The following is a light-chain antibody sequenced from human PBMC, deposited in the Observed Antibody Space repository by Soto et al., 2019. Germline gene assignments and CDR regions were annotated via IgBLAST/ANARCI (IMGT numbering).Light chain of an antibody. CDR3: AARDDSLNGLYV. Sequence: QSALTQPPSASGTPGQRVTISCSGSSSNIGSNTVSWYQQLPGTAPKLLMYSDNQRPSGVPDRFSGSKSGTSASLAISGLQSEDEADYYCAARDDSLNGLYVFGTGTKVTVL. V-gene: IGLV1-44*01. CDR2: SDN. J-gene: IGLJ1*01. CDR1: SSNIGSNT.